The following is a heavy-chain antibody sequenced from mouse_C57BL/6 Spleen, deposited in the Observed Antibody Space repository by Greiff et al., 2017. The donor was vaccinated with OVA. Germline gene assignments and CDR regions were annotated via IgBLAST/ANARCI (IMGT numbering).Heavy chain of an antibody. J-gene: IGHJ1*03. V-gene: IGHV5-17*01. CDR3: ARRAGEYYWYFDV. CDR2: ISSGSSTI. CDR1: GFTFSDYG. D-gene: IGHD3-3*01. Sequence: EVQRVESGGGLVKPGGSLKLSCAASGFTFSDYGMHWVRQAPEKGLEWVAYISSGSSTIYYADTVKGRFTISRDNAKNTLFLQMTSLRSEDTAMYYGARRAGEYYWYFDVWGTGTTVTVSS.